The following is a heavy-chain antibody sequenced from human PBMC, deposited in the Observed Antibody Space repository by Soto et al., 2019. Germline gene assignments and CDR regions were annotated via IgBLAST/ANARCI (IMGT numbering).Heavy chain of an antibody. Sequence: EVQLLESGGGLVQPGGSLRLSCAASGFTFSSYAMSWVRQAPEKGLEWVSAMSGSGGSTYYADSVKGRFTISRDNSKNTLYRKMNSLRAEDTAVYYCAKDEVRRGPSSVSFFIWGQGTLVTVSS. D-gene: IGHD6-19*01. CDR1: GFTFSSYA. CDR3: AKDEVRRGPSSVSFFI. J-gene: IGHJ4*02. V-gene: IGHV3-23*01. CDR2: MSGSGGST.